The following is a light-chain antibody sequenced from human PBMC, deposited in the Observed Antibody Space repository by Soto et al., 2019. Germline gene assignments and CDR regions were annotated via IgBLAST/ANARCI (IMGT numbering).Light chain of an antibody. CDR3: CSYAGSYTLV. V-gene: IGLV2-11*01. CDR1: SSAVGGYSF. J-gene: IGLJ2*01. Sequence: QSALTQPRSVSGSPGQSVTISCTGTSSAVGGYSFVSWYQQHPGKAPKLMIYDVSKRPSGVPDRFSGSKSGNTASLTISGLQAEDEADYYCCSYAGSYTLVFGGGTKRTVL. CDR2: DVS.